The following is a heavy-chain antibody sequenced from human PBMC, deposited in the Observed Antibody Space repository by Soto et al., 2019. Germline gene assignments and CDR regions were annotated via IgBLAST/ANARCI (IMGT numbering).Heavy chain of an antibody. CDR1: GFTVSSNY. CDR2: MNQDGSQT. D-gene: IGHD6-19*01. CDR3: AIGSGWYKY. V-gene: IGHV3-7*01. Sequence: GGSLRLSCAASGFTVSSNYMSWVRQAPGKGLEWVANMNQDGSQTYYVDSVKGRFTISRDNAKNSLYLQMNSMRAEDTAVYYCAIGSGWYKYWGQGTLVTVSS. J-gene: IGHJ4*02.